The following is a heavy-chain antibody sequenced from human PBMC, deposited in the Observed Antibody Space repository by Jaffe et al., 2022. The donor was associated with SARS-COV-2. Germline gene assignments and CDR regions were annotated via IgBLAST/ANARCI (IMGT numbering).Heavy chain of an antibody. D-gene: IGHD5-12*01. CDR2: ISWNSGSI. V-gene: IGHV3-9*01. CDR1: GFTFEDHA. CDR3: AKSIQYGWLRGDCDH. J-gene: IGHJ4*02. Sequence: EVQLAESGGGLVQPGRSLRLSCAASGFTFEDHAMHWVRQPPGKGLEWVSGISWNSGSIGYADSVKGRFTISRDNAKNSLYLQMNSLRAEDTALYYCAKSIQYGWLRGDCDHWGQGTLVTVSS.